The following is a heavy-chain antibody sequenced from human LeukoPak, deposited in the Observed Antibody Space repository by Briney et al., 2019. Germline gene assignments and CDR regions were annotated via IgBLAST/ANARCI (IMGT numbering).Heavy chain of an antibody. D-gene: IGHD5-24*01. CDR3: ARAPVKIDGFDY. Sequence: ASVKVSCKASGYTFTGYYMHWVRQAPGHGLEWMGWINPNSGGTNYAQKFQGRVTMTRDTSISTAYMELSRLRSDDTAVYYCARAPVKIDGFDYWGQGTLVTVSS. CDR2: INPNSGGT. CDR1: GYTFTGYY. V-gene: IGHV1-2*02. J-gene: IGHJ4*02.